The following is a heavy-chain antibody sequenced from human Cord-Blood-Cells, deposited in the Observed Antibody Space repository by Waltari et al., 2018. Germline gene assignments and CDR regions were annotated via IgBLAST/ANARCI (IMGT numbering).Heavy chain of an antibody. V-gene: IGHV3-49*05. Sequence: EVQLVESGGGLVKPGRSLRLSCTASGFTFGDYAMSWFRQAPGKGLGWVGFIRNKAYGGTREYAASVKGRFTISRDDSKSIAYLQMNSLKTEDTAVYYCTRADGMITFGGVIVADYWGQGTLVTVSS. CDR2: IRNKAYGGTR. CDR1: GFTFGDYA. J-gene: IGHJ4*02. D-gene: IGHD3-16*02. CDR3: TRADGMITFGGVIVADY.